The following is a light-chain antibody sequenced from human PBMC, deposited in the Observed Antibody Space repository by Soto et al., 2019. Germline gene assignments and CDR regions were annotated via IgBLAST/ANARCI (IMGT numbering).Light chain of an antibody. CDR1: QDIGND. CDR3: LQVFNFPRA. J-gene: IGKJ1*01. Sequence: AIQMTQSPSSLAGSVGDRLTITCRASQDIGNDLGWYQQKPGKAPKLLIYAASSLQSGVSSRFSGSGSGTEFTLPSSSLHPEPFATYYCLQVFNFPRAFDQVTKVDIK. V-gene: IGKV1-6*02. CDR2: AAS.